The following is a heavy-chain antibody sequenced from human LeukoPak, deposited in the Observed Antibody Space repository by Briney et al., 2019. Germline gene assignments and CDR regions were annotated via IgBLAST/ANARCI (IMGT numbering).Heavy chain of an antibody. V-gene: IGHV4-39*01. J-gene: IGHJ4*02. CDR1: GGSISSSSYY. CDR2: IYYSGST. CDR3: ARAGPDIVVVPAAADY. D-gene: IGHD2-2*01. Sequence: SETLSLTCTVSGGSISSSSYYWGWIRQPPGKGLEWIGSIYYSGSTYYNPSLKSRVTISVDTSKNQFSLKLSSVTAADTAVYYCARAGPDIVVVPAAADYWGQGTLVTVSS.